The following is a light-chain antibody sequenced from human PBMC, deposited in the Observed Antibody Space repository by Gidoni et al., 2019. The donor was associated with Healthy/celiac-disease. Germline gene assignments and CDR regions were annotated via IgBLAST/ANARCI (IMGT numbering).Light chain of an antibody. CDR1: QGISNY. Sequence: DIQMTQFPSSLSASVGDRVTITGRASQGISNYLAWYQQKPGKVPKLLIYAASTLQSGVPSRFSGSGSGTDFTLTISSLQPEDVATYYCQKYNSAPQSTFGQGTKLEIK. CDR3: QKYNSAPQST. V-gene: IGKV1-27*01. J-gene: IGKJ2*02. CDR2: AAS.